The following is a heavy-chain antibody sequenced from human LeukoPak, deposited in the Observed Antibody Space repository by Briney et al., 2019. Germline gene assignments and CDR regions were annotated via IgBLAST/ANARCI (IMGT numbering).Heavy chain of an antibody. D-gene: IGHD6-6*01. V-gene: IGHV3-48*04. CDR2: ISSSSDII. J-gene: IGHJ6*03. Sequence: GGSLRLSCAASGLTFSGFSMNWVGQAPGKGLKWSSYISSSSDIIHYADSVKGRFTISRDNAKKSLYLEMNSLRAEDTAVYYCVRVLYSSSSHYMDVWGKGTTVTVSS. CDR1: GLTFSGFS. CDR3: VRVLYSSSSHYMDV.